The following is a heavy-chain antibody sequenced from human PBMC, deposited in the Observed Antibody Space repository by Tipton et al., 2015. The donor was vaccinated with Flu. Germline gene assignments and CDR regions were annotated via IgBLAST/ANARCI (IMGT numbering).Heavy chain of an antibody. V-gene: IGHV3-48*03. CDR1: GFTFSSYE. CDR3: ATLTGDDY. J-gene: IGHJ4*02. Sequence: SLRLSCAASGFTFSSYEMNWVRQAPGKGLEWVSYISSSGDTISYADSVRGRFTISRDNTKKSLYLQLNSLRAEDTAIYYCATLTGDDYWGQGIFATVSS. D-gene: IGHD7-27*01. CDR2: ISSSGDTI.